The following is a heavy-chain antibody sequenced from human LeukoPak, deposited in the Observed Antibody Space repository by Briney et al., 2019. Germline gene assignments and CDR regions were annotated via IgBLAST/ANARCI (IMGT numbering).Heavy chain of an antibody. Sequence: SETLSLTCTVSGGSISSYYRSWIRQPAGKGLEWIGRIYTSGSTNYNPSLKSRVTMSVDTSKNQFSLKLSSVTAADTAVYYCAREWNWNDELRWFDPWGQGTLVTVSS. D-gene: IGHD1-1*01. CDR2: IYTSGST. J-gene: IGHJ5*02. V-gene: IGHV4-4*07. CDR1: GGSISSYY. CDR3: AREWNWNDELRWFDP.